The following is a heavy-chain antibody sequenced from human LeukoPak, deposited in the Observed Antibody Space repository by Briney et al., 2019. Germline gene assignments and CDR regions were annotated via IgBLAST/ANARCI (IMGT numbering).Heavy chain of an antibody. D-gene: IGHD3-16*01. CDR3: ARHYGP. V-gene: IGHV4-4*02. CDR2: IYDSGST. CDR1: GASISNSNW. J-gene: IGHJ5*02. Sequence: PSGTLSLTCAVSGASISNSNWWSWVRPPPGKGLEWIGSIYDSGSTYYNPSLKSRVTISVDTSKNQFSLKLNSVTAADTAVYYCARHYGPWGQGTLVTVSS.